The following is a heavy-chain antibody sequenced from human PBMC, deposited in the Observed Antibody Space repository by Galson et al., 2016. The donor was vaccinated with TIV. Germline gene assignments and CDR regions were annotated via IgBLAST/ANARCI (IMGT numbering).Heavy chain of an antibody. J-gene: IGHJ4*02. CDR3: AKDRGYFEGFDH. D-gene: IGHD6-25*01. Sequence: SLRLSCAASGFRFNEYEMSWVRQAPGKGLEWVSALSGGATNTYYSDSVKGRFTISRDNSQNKVFLEMDSRRVDDTAVYYCAKDRGYFEGFDHLGPGILVTVSS. CDR1: GFRFNEYE. V-gene: IGHV3-23*01. CDR2: LSGGATNT.